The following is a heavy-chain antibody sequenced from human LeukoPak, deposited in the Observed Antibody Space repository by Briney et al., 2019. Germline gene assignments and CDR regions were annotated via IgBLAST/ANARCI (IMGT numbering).Heavy chain of an antibody. J-gene: IGHJ4*02. D-gene: IGHD4-17*01. V-gene: IGHV3-30*03. CDR2: ISNDGSNK. CDR3: SRRDDYGETGGY. Sequence: GSSLTLSCAASGFTLNSYGMHGVRQATGKGLEGVAVISNDGSNKYYADSVKGRFTISRDNSKNTLYLQINSLRAEDTAVYYCSRRDDYGETGGYWGQGTLVTVSS. CDR1: GFTLNSYG.